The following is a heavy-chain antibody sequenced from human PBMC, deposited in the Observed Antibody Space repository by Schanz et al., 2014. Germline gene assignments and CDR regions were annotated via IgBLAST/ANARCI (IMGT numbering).Heavy chain of an antibody. V-gene: IGHV3-13*01. CDR3: ARANYRRKINFDY. Sequence: EGQLLESGGGVVQPGRSLRLSCAASGFTLSNSDMHWVRQGTGKGLEWVSTIGYLGDTYYPDSVKGRFTMSRDNSKNTLYLQMNSLRAEDTAVYYCARANYRRKINFDYWGRGTLVTVSS. J-gene: IGHJ4*02. CDR2: IGYLGDT. D-gene: IGHD3-10*01. CDR1: GFTLSNSD.